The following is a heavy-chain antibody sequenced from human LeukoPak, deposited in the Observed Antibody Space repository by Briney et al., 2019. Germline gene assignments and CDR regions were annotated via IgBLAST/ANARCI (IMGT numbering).Heavy chain of an antibody. J-gene: IGHJ6*03. CDR1: GGSISSSSYY. CDR2: IFYSGST. D-gene: IGHD3-3*01. V-gene: IGHV4-39*07. CDR3: ARDFGTDFWSGRGYYYMDV. Sequence: TSETLSLTCTVSGGSISSSSYYWGWIRQPPGKGLEWIGNIFYSGSTYYSPSLKSRVTISVDTSKNQFSLKLSSVTAADTAVYYCARDFGTDFWSGRGYYYMDVWGKGTTVTVSS.